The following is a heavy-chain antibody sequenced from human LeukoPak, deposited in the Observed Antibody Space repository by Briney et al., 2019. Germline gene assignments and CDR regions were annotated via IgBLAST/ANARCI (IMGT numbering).Heavy chain of an antibody. Sequence: SETLSLTCTVSGYSISSGYYWGWIRQSPGKGLEWIGSLYHSGNTYYNPSLKSRVTISVDTSTNQFSLNLSSVTAADTAVYYCARAPLGYYDSSGYYYRANFYYFDYWGQGALVTVSS. D-gene: IGHD3-22*01. CDR2: LYHSGNT. J-gene: IGHJ4*02. V-gene: IGHV4-38-2*02. CDR3: ARAPLGYYDSSGYYYRANFYYFDY. CDR1: GYSISSGYY.